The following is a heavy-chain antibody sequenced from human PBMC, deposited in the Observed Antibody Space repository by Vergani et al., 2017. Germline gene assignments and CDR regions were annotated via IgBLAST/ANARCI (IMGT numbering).Heavy chain of an antibody. CDR3: TIYSGSYYDDAFDI. D-gene: IGHD1-26*01. CDR1: GFTFSGSA. CDR2: IRSKANSYAT. V-gene: IGHV3-73*01. J-gene: IGHJ3*02. Sequence: EVQLVESGGGLEQPGRSLRLSCRASGFTFSGSAMHWVRQASGKGLEWVGRIRSKANSYATAYAASVKGRFTISRDDSKNTAYLQMNSLKTEDTAVYYCTIYSGSYYDDAFDIWGQGTMVTVSS.